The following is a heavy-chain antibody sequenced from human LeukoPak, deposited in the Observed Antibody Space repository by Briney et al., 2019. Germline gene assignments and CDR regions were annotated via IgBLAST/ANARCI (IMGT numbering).Heavy chain of an antibody. CDR2: IYPGDSDT. D-gene: IGHD3-22*01. CDR3: ASSYYYDSRFDY. Sequence: GESLKISCKGSGYTFTNHWIGWVRQMPGKGLEWMGIIYPGDSDTRYSPSFQGQVTISADKSISTAYLQWSSLKASDTAMYYCASSYYYDSRFDYWGQGTLVTVSS. J-gene: IGHJ4*02. CDR1: GYTFTNHW. V-gene: IGHV5-51*01.